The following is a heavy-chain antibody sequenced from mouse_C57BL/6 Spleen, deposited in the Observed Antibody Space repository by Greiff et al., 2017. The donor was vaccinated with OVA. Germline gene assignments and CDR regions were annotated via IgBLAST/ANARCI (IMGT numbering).Heavy chain of an antibody. D-gene: IGHD1-1*01. CDR1: GYTFTSYW. Sequence: QVQLQQPGAELVRPGSSVKLSCKASGYTFTSYWMDWVKQRPGQGLEWIGNIYPSDSETHYNQKFKDKATLTVDKSSSTAYMQLSSLTSEDSAVYYCARFYYYGSTIDYWGQGTTLTVSS. V-gene: IGHV1-61*01. CDR2: IYPSDSET. J-gene: IGHJ2*01. CDR3: ARFYYYGSTIDY.